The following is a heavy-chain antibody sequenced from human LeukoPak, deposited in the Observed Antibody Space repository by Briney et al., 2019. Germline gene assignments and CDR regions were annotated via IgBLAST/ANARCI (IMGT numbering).Heavy chain of an antibody. D-gene: IGHD3-9*01. Sequence: PSETLSLTCAVYGGSFSGYYWSWIRQPPGKGLEGGGEINHSGSTNYNPSLKSRVTISVDTSKNQFSLKLNSVTAADTAVYYCARVTGYMIEDYFDYWGQGTLVTVSS. J-gene: IGHJ4*02. CDR3: ARVTGYMIEDYFDY. CDR1: GGSFSGYY. CDR2: INHSGST. V-gene: IGHV4-34*01.